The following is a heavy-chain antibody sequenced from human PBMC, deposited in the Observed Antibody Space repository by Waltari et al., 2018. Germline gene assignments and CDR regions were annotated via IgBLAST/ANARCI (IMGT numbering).Heavy chain of an antibody. CDR2: IYHSGSN. V-gene: IGHV4-38-2*02. CDR3: ARDYSTVTKPDAFDI. CDR1: GYYISSCYS. D-gene: IGHD4-17*01. J-gene: IGHJ3*02. Sequence: QVQLQESGPVLVTPSATLSLTCAVSGYYISSCYSWGWIRQPPGKGLEWIGSIYHSGSNYYNPSLKSRVTRSVDTSKNQFSLKLSSVTAADTAVYYCARDYSTVTKPDAFDIWGQGTMVTVSS.